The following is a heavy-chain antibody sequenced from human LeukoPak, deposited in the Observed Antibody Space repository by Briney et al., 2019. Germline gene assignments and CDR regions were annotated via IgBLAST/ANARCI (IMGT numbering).Heavy chain of an antibody. D-gene: IGHD2-8*01. J-gene: IGHJ4*02. CDR1: GGSISSYY. CDR3: ASYQYCTNGVCYRAFDY. CDR2: IYYSGST. V-gene: IGHV4-59*08. Sequence: SETLSLTCTVSGGSISSYYWSWIRQPPGKGLEWIGYIYYSGSTNYNPSLKSRVTISVDTSKNQFSLKLSSVTAADTAVYYCASYQYCTNGVCYRAFDYWGQGTLVTVSS.